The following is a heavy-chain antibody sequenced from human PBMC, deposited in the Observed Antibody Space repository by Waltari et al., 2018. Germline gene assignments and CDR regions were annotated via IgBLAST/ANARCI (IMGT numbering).Heavy chain of an antibody. Sequence: EVQLVESGGGLVQPGGSLRLSCAASGFTFSSYWMHWVRQAPGKGLVWVSRINSDGGSTSYADSVKGRFTISRDNAKNTLYLQMNSLRAEDTAVYYCAREYDYGDYSFPFDYWGQGTLVTVSS. J-gene: IGHJ4*02. CDR1: GFTFSSYW. D-gene: IGHD4-17*01. CDR2: INSDGGST. CDR3: AREYDYGDYSFPFDY. V-gene: IGHV3-74*01.